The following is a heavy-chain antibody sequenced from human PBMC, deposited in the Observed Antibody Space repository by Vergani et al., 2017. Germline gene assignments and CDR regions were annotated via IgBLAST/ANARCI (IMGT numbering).Heavy chain of an antibody. CDR1: GFTFSSYA. CDR3: ARDPHDYGDTRFDY. CDR2: ISYDGSNK. D-gene: IGHD4-17*01. V-gene: IGHV3-30-3*01. Sequence: QVQLVESGGGVVQPGRSLRLSCAASGFTFSSYAMHWVRQAPGKGLEWVAVISYDGSNKYYADSVKGRFTISRDNSKNTLYLQMNSLRAEDTAVYYCARDPHDYGDTRFDYWGQGTLVTVSS. J-gene: IGHJ4*02.